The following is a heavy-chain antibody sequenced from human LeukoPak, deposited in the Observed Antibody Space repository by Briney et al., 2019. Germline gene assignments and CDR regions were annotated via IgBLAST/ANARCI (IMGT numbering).Heavy chain of an antibody. V-gene: IGHV3-48*04. Sequence: GGSLRLSCAASGFTFSSYSMNWVRQAPGKGLEWVSYISSSGSTIDYADSVKGRFTISRDSAKNSLFLQMNSLRAEDTAVYYCARDPTYYLRYGYFDFWGQGILVTVS. D-gene: IGHD1-26*01. CDR3: ARDPTYYLRYGYFDF. J-gene: IGHJ4*02. CDR2: ISSSGSTI. CDR1: GFTFSSYS.